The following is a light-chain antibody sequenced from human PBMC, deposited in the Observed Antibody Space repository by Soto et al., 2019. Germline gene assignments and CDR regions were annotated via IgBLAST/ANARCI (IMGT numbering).Light chain of an antibody. CDR1: SSDVGGYNF. J-gene: IGLJ1*01. CDR2: DVS. V-gene: IGLV2-14*03. Sequence: VLTQPASVSGSPGQSITISYTGTSSDVGGYNFVSWYQQHPGKAPKLLIYDVSDRPSGVSNRFSGAKSGNTASLIIFGLQAEDEADYYCNSYTSSSTSYVFGSGTKVTVL. CDR3: NSYTSSSTSYV.